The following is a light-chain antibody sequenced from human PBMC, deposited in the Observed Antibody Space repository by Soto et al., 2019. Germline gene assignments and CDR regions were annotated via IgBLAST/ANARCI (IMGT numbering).Light chain of an antibody. CDR3: CSYAGSYTYV. CDR1: SRDVGGYNY. Sequence: QSALTQPRSVSGSPGQSVTMSCTGTSRDVGGYNYVSWYQHHPGKAPKLMIYDVIERPSGVPDRFSGYRSGTTASLTISGLQTEDEADYYCCSYAGSYTYVFGTGTKLTVL. J-gene: IGLJ1*01. V-gene: IGLV2-11*01. CDR2: DVI.